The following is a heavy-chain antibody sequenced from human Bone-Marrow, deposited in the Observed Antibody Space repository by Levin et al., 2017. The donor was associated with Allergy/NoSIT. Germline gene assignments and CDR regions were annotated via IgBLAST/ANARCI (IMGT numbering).Heavy chain of an antibody. V-gene: IGHV3-23*01. CDR3: AKENWGSFEF. D-gene: IGHD7-27*01. J-gene: IGHJ4*02. CDR2: VSGGGINT. CDR1: GFTFSSFS. Sequence: ESLKISCVASGFTFSSFSMSWVRQSPGKGLEWVSSVSGGGINTFYGDSVKGRFTISRDNSNNTLSLQMNSLRVEDTARYFCAKENWGSFEFWGQGALVTVSS.